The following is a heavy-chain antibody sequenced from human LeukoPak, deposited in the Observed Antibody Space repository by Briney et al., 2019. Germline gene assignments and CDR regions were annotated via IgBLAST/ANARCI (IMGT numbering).Heavy chain of an antibody. J-gene: IGHJ4*02. V-gene: IGHV3-33*01. Sequence: GGSLRLSCAASGFTFSSYGMHWVRQAPGKGLEWVAVIWYDGSNKYYADSVKGRFTISRDNSKNTLYLQMNSLRAEDTAVYYCARDAQLTYFDYWGQGTLVTVSS. CDR1: GFTFSSYG. CDR3: ARDAQLTYFDY. D-gene: IGHD4/OR15-4a*01. CDR2: IWYDGSNK.